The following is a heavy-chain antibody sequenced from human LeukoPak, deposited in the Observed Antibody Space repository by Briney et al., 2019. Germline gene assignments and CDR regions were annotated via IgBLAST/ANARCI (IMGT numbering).Heavy chain of an antibody. CDR3: ARSRYDILTGADAFDI. CDR2: INPNSGGT. J-gene: IGHJ3*02. D-gene: IGHD3-9*01. Sequence: GASVKVSCKASGYTFTGYYMHWVRQAPGQGLEWMGWINPNSGGTNYAQKFQGWVTMTRDTSISTAYMELSRLRSDDTAVYYCARSRYDILTGADAFDIWGQGTTVTVSS. CDR1: GYTFTGYY. V-gene: IGHV1-2*04.